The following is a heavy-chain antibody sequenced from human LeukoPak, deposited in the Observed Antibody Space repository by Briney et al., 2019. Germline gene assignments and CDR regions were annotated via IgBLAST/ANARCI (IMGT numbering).Heavy chain of an antibody. CDR1: GFTFSSYS. CDR2: ISGCGGST. D-gene: IGHD2-21*02. V-gene: IGHV3-23*01. J-gene: IGHJ4*02. Sequence: GGSLRLSCAASGFTFSSYSMSWVRQAPGRGLEWVSLISGCGGSTYYADSVKGRFTISRDNSKNTLYLQMNSLRAEDTAIYYCAKELPYCGGDCYSLLDYWGQGNLVTVST. CDR3: AKELPYCGGDCYSLLDY.